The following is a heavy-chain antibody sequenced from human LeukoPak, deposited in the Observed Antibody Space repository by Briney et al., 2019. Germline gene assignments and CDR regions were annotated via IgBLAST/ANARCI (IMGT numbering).Heavy chain of an antibody. D-gene: IGHD6-13*01. CDR3: ARDSHSSSWYSEFDY. V-gene: IGHV3-21*01. CDR2: INILSNYI. J-gene: IGHJ4*02. Sequence: PGGSLRLSCAASGFTFSSYSMNWVRQAPGKGLEWVSSINILSNYIYYAGSVKGRFTISRDNDKNSLYLQMNSLRAEDTAVYYCARDSHSSSWYSEFDYWGQGTLVTVSS. CDR1: GFTFSSYS.